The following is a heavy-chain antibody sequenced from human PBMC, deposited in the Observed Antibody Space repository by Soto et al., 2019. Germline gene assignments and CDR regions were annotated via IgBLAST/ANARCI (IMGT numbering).Heavy chain of an antibody. D-gene: IGHD6-13*01. J-gene: IGHJ4*02. Sequence: WGSLRLSCAASGFTFSSFGMHWVRQAPGKGLEWVAVISSGGSDKYYADSVKGRFTISRDNPRNTLYLQMNSLRAEDTAVYYCAKDADIGAAGYYFDYWGQGTLVTVSS. CDR1: GFTFSSFG. CDR2: ISSGGSDK. V-gene: IGHV3-30*18. CDR3: AKDADIGAAGYYFDY.